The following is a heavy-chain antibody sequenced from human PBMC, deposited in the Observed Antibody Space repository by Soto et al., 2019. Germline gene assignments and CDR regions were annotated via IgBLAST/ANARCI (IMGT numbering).Heavy chain of an antibody. CDR2: IYYSGST. Sequence: QLQLQESGPGLVKPSETLSLTCTVSGGSISSSSYYWGWIRQPPGKGLEWIGRIYYSGSTYYNPSLRHRVTISGDTSKNQFSLKLSSLTAADTAVYYCARHTPAISISDHWGQGTLVTVSS. CDR1: GGSISSSSYY. V-gene: IGHV4-39*01. J-gene: IGHJ4*02. CDR3: ARHTPAISISDH. D-gene: IGHD2-15*01.